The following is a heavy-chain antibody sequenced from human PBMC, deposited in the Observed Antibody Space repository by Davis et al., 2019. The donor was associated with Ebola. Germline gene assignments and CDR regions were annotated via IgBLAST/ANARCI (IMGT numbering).Heavy chain of an antibody. D-gene: IGHD3-10*01. V-gene: IGHV3-30*19. CDR3: ARDFGREGYYYYYGMDV. J-gene: IGHJ6*02. CDR2: ISYDGSNK. CDR1: GFTFSSYG. Sequence: GGSLRLSCAASGFTFSSYGMYWVRQAPGKGLEWVAVISYDGSNKYYADSVKGRFTISRDNSKNTLYLQMNSLRAEDTGVYYCARDFGREGYYYYYGMDVWGQGTTVTVSS.